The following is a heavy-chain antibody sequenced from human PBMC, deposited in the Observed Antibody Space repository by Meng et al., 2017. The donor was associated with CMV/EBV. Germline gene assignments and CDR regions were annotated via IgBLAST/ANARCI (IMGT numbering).Heavy chain of an antibody. CDR3: AKEQGSMRQQLAYYYYYGMDV. V-gene: IGHV3-33*06. CDR1: GFTLSSYG. CDR2: IWYDGSNK. D-gene: IGHD6-13*01. J-gene: IGHJ6*02. Sequence: GGSLRLSCAASGFTLSSYGMHWVRQAPGKGLEWVAVIWYDGSNKYYADSVKGRFTISRDNSKNTLYLQMNSLRAEDTAVYYCAKEQGSMRQQLAYYYYYGMDVWGQGTTVTVSS.